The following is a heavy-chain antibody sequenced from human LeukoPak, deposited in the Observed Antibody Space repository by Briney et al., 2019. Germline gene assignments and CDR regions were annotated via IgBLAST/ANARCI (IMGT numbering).Heavy chain of an antibody. J-gene: IGHJ4*02. Sequence: ASVKVSCKASGYTFTSYGISWVRQAPGQGLEWTGWISAYNGNTNYAQKLQGRITMTTDTSTSTAYMELRSLRSDDTAVYYCARDAFEYSSSPFDYWGQGTLVTVSS. D-gene: IGHD6-6*01. V-gene: IGHV1-18*01. CDR1: GYTFTSYG. CDR2: ISAYNGNT. CDR3: ARDAFEYSSSPFDY.